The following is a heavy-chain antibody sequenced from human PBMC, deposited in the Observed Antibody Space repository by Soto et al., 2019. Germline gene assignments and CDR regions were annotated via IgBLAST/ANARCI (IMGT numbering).Heavy chain of an antibody. V-gene: IGHV3-30-3*01. CDR3: ASSYHYVSSGYYRSVYYYYGMDV. J-gene: IGHJ6*02. CDR1: GFTFSSYA. Sequence: GGSLRLSCAASGFTFSSYAMHWGRQAPGKGLEWGAVISYDGSNKYYADSVKGRFTISRDNSKNTLYLQMNSLSAEDTAVYYCASSYHYVSSGYYRSVYYYYGMDVWGQGTTVTVSS. CDR2: ISYDGSNK. D-gene: IGHD3-22*01.